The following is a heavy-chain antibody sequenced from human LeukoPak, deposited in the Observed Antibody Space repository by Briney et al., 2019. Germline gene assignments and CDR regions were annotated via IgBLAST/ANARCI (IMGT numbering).Heavy chain of an antibody. CDR3: AKIIAAANFDY. CDR2: INSDGSST. J-gene: IGHJ4*02. V-gene: IGHV3-74*01. Sequence: PGGSLRLSCAASGFTFSSYWMHWVRQAPGKGLVWVSRINSDGSSTSHADSVKGRFTISRDNAKNTLYLQMNSLRAEDTAVYYCAKIIAAANFDYWGQGTLVTVSS. D-gene: IGHD6-13*01. CDR1: GFTFSSYW.